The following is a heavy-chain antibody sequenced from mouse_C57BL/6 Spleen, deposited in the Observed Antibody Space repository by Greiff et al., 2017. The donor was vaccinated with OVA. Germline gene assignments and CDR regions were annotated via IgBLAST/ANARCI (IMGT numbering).Heavy chain of an antibody. CDR2: IYPRDGST. V-gene: IGHV1-85*01. J-gene: IGHJ1*03. CDR3: ARGINYYGSSYWYFDV. CDR1: GYTFTSYD. Sequence: VQLQQSGPELVKPGASVKLSCKASGYTFTSYDINWVKQRPGQGLEWIGWIYPRDGSTKYNEKFKGKATLTVDTSSSTAYMELHSLTSEDSAVYFCARGINYYGSSYWYFDVWGTGTTVTVSS. D-gene: IGHD1-1*01.